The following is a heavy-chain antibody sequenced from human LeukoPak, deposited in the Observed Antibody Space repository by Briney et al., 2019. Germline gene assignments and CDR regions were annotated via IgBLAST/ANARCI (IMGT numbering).Heavy chain of an antibody. CDR3: TRRGGSDGWGDFDY. D-gene: IGHD3-10*01. CDR2: ISGSAGAT. V-gene: IGHV3-23*01. CDR1: GFTLSSHA. Sequence: PGGSLSLSCAASGFTLSSHAMSWVRQTPGKGLEWVSTISGSAGATLYADSVRGRFTLSRDNSKNTLYLQMDSLKVEDTAIYFCTRRGGSDGWGDFDYWGQAILVTVSS. J-gene: IGHJ4*02.